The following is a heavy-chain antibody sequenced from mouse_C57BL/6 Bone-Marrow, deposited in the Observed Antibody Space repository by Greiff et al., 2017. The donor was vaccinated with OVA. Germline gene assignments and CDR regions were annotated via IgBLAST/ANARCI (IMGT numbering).Heavy chain of an antibody. CDR1: GYSITSGYY. CDR2: ISYDGSN. J-gene: IGHJ4*01. CDR3: ARTGFYYAMDY. Sequence: DVQLQESGPGLVKPSQSLSLTCSVPGYSITSGYYWNWIRQFPGNKLEWMGYISYDGSNNYNPSLKNRISITRDTSKNQFFLKLNSVTTEDTATYYCARTGFYYAMDYWGQGTSVTVSS. V-gene: IGHV3-6*01.